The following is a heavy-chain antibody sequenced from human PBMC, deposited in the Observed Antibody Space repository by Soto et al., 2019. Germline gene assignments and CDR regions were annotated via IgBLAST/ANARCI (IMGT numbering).Heavy chain of an antibody. J-gene: IGHJ4*02. CDR1: GYSFTSYW. CDR2: IYPGDSDT. V-gene: IGHV5-51*01. Sequence: GESLKISCKVSGYSFTSYWIVWVRQMPGKGLEWMGMIYPGDSDTRYSPSFQGQVTISADRSITTAYVQWSSLKASDTAMYYCASRSAGSPCFDYWGQGTLVTVS. CDR3: ASRSAGSPCFDY. D-gene: IGHD1-26*01.